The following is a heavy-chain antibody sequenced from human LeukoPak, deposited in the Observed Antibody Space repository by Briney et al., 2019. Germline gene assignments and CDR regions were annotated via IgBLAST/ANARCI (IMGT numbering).Heavy chain of an antibody. Sequence: SETLSLTCAVYGGSFSGYYWSWIRQPPGKGLEWIGEINHSGSTNYNPSLKSRVTISVDTSKNQFSLKLSSVTAADTAVYYCARGTPAGCSSTSCYGLDYWGQGTLVTVSS. V-gene: IGHV4-34*01. CDR3: ARGTPAGCSSTSCYGLDY. J-gene: IGHJ4*02. CDR1: GGSFSGYY. CDR2: INHSGST. D-gene: IGHD2-2*01.